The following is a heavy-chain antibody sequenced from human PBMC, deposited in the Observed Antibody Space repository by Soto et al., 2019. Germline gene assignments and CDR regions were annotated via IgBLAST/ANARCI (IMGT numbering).Heavy chain of an antibody. Sequence: GASVKVSCKASGYPFSDNQIHWLRRAPGQGLEWMGRINPKSDDTNYAQKFQGRVTMTRDTSIDTAYLELTGLTSDDTATYHCARKHSLDYIRWGLDPWGQGTLVTSPQ. J-gene: IGHJ5*02. CDR3: ARKHSLDYIRWGLDP. D-gene: IGHD4-4*01. CDR2: INPKSDDT. V-gene: IGHV1-2*02. CDR1: GYPFSDNQ.